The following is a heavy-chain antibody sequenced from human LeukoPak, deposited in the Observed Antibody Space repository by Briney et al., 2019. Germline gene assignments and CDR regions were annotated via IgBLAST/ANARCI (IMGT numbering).Heavy chain of an antibody. CDR3: ARVAGSNYDFWSGYLH. CDR2: IIPIFGTA. D-gene: IGHD3-3*01. CDR1: GGTFSSYA. V-gene: IGHV1-69*06. J-gene: IGHJ4*02. Sequence: SVKVSCKASGGTFSSYAISWVRQAPGQGLEWMGGIIPIFGTANYAQKFQGRVTITADKSTSTAYMELSSLRSEDTAVYYCARVAGSNYDFWSGYLHWGQGTLVTVSS.